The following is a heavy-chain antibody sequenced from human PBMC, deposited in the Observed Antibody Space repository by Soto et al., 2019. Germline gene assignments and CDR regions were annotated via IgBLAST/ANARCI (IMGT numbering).Heavy chain of an antibody. D-gene: IGHD4-17*01. CDR3: ARGPPRPFLDGPDWVTHYGPIDY. CDR1: GYTFTSYD. V-gene: IGHV1-8*01. CDR2: MNPNSGNT. J-gene: IGHJ4*02. Sequence: ASVKVSCKASGYTFTSYDINWVRQATGQGLEWMGWMNPNSGNTGYAQKFQGRVTMTRNTSISTAYMELSSLRSEDTAVYYCARGPPRPFLDGPDWVTHYGPIDYWGQGTLVTVSS.